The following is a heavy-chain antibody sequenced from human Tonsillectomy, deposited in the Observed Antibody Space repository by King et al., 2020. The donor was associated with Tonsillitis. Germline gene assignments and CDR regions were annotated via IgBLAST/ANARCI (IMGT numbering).Heavy chain of an antibody. CDR3: AKDLMTTVTSLNSAAIDH. CDR2: VSGSGGST. D-gene: IGHD4-11*01. Sequence: VQLVESGGGSAQPGGSLRLSCAASGFTFSNYAMNWVRQAPGKGLEWVSGVSGSGGSTYYADSVKGRFTVSRDNSKNTLFLQMNSPRAEDTAVYYCAKDLMTTVTSLNSAAIDHWGQGTLVTVSS. CDR1: GFTFSNYA. J-gene: IGHJ4*02. V-gene: IGHV3-23*04.